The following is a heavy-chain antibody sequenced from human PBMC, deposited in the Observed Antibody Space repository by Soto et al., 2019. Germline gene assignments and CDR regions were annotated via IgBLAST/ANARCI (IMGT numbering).Heavy chain of an antibody. J-gene: IGHJ6*02. V-gene: IGHV1-18*01. CDR2: VNAYNGNT. Sequence: VASVKVSCKASGYTFTSYGISWVRQAPGQGLEWMGWVNAYNGNTNYAQKFQGRVTMTTDTSTSTAYMELSSLTSEDTAVYYCARDKDRLQLGGNYYYIMDVWGQGTTVTVS. D-gene: IGHD5-12*01. CDR1: GYTFTSYG. CDR3: ARDKDRLQLGGNYYYIMDV.